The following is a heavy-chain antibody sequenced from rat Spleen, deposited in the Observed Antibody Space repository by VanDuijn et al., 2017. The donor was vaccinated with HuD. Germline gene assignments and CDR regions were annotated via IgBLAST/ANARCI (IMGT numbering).Heavy chain of an antibody. J-gene: IGHJ2*01. Sequence: EVQLVESGGGLVQPGRSLKVSCVASGFTFNDYWMTWIRQAPGNGLEWVASITETGDKSYYADSVKGRFTFSRDNTKNTLYLQMTSLTSADTATYYCTRGSLGSGRLNWFVYWGQGVMVTVSS. V-gene: IGHV5-31*01. CDR3: TRGSLGSGRLNWFVY. CDR2: ITETGDKS. D-gene: IGHD3-6*01. CDR1: GFTFNDYW.